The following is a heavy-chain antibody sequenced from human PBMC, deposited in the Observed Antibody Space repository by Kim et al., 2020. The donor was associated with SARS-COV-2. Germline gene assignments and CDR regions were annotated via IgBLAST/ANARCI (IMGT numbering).Heavy chain of an antibody. V-gene: IGHV3-23*01. CDR3: SLDTSRPGGF. D-gene: IGHD6-6*01. J-gene: IGHJ2*01. CDR2: IAPGGAT. Sequence: GGSLRLSCAASGLTLRSYSVHWVRQGPGKGLEWVSRIAPGGATNYAAAVRGRFTISRDNVKNTLILEMNSLKAEDTATYYCSLDTSRPGGFGGRGTFVT. CDR1: GLTLRSYS.